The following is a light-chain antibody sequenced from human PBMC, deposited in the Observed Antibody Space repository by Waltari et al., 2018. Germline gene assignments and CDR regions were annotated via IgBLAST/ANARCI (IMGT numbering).Light chain of an antibody. CDR2: EDN. CDR3: HSYYSNNWV. Sequence: NFVLTQHHSVSESPGKTVTFSCTRSSGSIASNYVQLYQQPPGSSPTTMIYEDNLRPSGVPHRFSGSIDSSSNSASRTISGLKTEDETDYYCHSYYSNNWVFGGGTKLTVL. J-gene: IGLJ3*02. CDR1: SGSIASNY. V-gene: IGLV6-57*01.